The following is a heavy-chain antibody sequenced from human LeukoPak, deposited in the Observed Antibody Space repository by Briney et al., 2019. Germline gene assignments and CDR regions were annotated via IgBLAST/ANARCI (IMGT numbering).Heavy chain of an antibody. Sequence: GGSLRLSCVASGFTFSSYSMNWVRQAPGKGLEWVSSISSRSSYIYYADSVKGRFTVSRDNAKNSLYLQMNSLRAEDTAVYYCARERWDNGGKSFFDYWGQGTQVTVSS. D-gene: IGHD2-8*01. CDR1: GFTFSSYS. V-gene: IGHV3-21*04. J-gene: IGHJ4*02. CDR2: ISSRSSYI. CDR3: ARERWDNGGKSFFDY.